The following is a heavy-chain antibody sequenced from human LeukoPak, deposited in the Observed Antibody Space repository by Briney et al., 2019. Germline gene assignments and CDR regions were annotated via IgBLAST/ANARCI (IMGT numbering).Heavy chain of an antibody. V-gene: IGHV7-4-1*02. Sequence: ASVKVSCKASGYSFTKYAMNWVRQAPGHGLEWMGWINTKTGNPTYAQGFTGRFVFSLDTSVSTAYLQISSLKAEDTAVYYCARDAGAKVRGVIIAYWGQGTLVTVSS. CDR1: GYSFTKYA. CDR3: ARDAGAKVRGVIIAY. J-gene: IGHJ4*02. CDR2: INTKTGNP. D-gene: IGHD3-10*01.